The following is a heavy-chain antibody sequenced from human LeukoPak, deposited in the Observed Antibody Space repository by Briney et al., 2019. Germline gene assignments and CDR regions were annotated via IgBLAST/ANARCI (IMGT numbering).Heavy chain of an antibody. J-gene: IGHJ4*02. CDR3: AKATGYLL. CDR1: GFTFSSYA. D-gene: IGHD1-14*01. Sequence: GGSLRLSCAASGFTFSSYAMSWVRQAPGKGLEWVSAISGSGGTTYYADSVKGRFTISRDDSENTLSLQMNSLRAEDAAVYYCAKATGYLLWGQGTLVTVSS. CDR2: ISGSGGTT. V-gene: IGHV3-23*01.